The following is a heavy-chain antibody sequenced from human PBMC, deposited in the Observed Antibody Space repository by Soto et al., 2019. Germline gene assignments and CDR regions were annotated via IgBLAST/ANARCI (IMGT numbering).Heavy chain of an antibody. Sequence: QVQLVQSGAEVKKPGASVKVSCKASGYTFTGYYMHWVRQAPGQGLEWMGWINPNSGGTNYAQKFQGWVTMTRDTSISTDYMELSRLRSDDTAVYYCARVYGGYDPDYFDYWGQGTLVTVSS. CDR3: ARVYGGYDPDYFDY. D-gene: IGHD5-12*01. V-gene: IGHV1-2*04. CDR2: INPNSGGT. J-gene: IGHJ4*02. CDR1: GYTFTGYY.